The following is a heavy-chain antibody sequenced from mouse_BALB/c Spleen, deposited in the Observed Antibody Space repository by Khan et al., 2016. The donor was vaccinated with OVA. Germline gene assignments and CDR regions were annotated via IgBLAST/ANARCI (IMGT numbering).Heavy chain of an antibody. CDR1: GFNIKDYY. V-gene: IGHV14-1*02. J-gene: IGHJ3*01. CDR2: IDPENGNT. CDR3: ARRGYGSYWFAY. Sequence: EVELVESGAELVRPGALVKLSCKASGFNIKDYYMLWVKQRPEQGLEWIGWIDPENGNTIYDPKFQAKASITADTSSNTAYLQLSSLTSEDTAVYYCARRGYGSYWFAYWGQGTLVTVSA. D-gene: IGHD2-1*01.